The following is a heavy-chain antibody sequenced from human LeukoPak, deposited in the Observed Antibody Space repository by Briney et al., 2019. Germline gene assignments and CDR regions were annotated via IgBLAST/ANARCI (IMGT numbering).Heavy chain of an antibody. V-gene: IGHV3-30*18. CDR2: VSSDGIVQ. CDR3: VKEGTAHVSSWYDY. J-gene: IGHJ4*02. CDR1: GFTFSNYG. D-gene: IGHD6-13*01. Sequence: QAGGSLRLSCATSGFTFSNYGIHWVRQAPGKGLEWVAVVSSDGIVQHYADSVKGRFTISRDNSKKTLYLQMNSLRGDDAAVYHRVKEGTAHVSSWYDYWGQGTLVTVSS.